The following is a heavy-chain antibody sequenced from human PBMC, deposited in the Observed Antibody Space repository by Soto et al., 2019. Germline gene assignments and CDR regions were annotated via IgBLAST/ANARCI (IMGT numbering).Heavy chain of an antibody. CDR1: GFTFDDYA. D-gene: IGHD2-15*01. Sequence: GGSLRLSCAASGFTFDDYAMHWVRQAPGKGLEWVSLISWDGGSTYYADSVKGRFTISRDNSKNSLYLQSNSLRAEDTALYYCAKDGGGDCSGGSCYFGEYFQHWGQGTLVTVSS. V-gene: IGHV3-43D*03. J-gene: IGHJ1*01. CDR2: ISWDGGST. CDR3: AKDGGGDCSGGSCYFGEYFQH.